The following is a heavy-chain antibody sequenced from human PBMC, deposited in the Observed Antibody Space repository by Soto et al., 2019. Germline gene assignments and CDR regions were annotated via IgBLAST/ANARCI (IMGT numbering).Heavy chain of an antibody. CDR2: ISSDGATK. J-gene: IGHJ5*02. CDR3: ARSSVHIAAAGRLDL. V-gene: IGHV3-30*14. D-gene: IGHD6-13*01. CDR1: GFAFRSHA. Sequence: GGSLRLSCTASGFAFRSHAMQWVRQAPGKGLEWVAVISSDGATKYVADSLKGRFTISRDNFESTTSLQMNNLRPEDTALYYCARSSVHIAAAGRLDLWGPGXLVTVSS.